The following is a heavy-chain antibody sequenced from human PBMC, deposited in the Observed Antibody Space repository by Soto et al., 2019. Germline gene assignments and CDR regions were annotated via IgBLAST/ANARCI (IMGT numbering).Heavy chain of an antibody. CDR3: ARVEWGAVAGHQRIDY. D-gene: IGHD6-19*01. Sequence: PGGSLRLSCAASGFTFSSYSMNWVRQAPGKGLEWVSSISSSSSYIYYADSVKGRFTISRDNAKNSLYLQMNSLRAEDTAVYYCARVEWGAVAGHQRIDYWGQGTLVTVSS. V-gene: IGHV3-21*01. CDR2: ISSSSSYI. J-gene: IGHJ4*02. CDR1: GFTFSSYS.